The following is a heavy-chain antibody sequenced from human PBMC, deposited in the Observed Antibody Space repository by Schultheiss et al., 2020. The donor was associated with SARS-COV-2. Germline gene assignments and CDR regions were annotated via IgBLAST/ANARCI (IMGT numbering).Heavy chain of an antibody. V-gene: IGHV3-74*01. CDR3: ARSSATNAYGYYYGMDV. D-gene: IGHD4-17*01. CDR1: GFTFSSYW. CDR2: INSDGSST. Sequence: GGSLRLSCAASGFTFSSYWMHWVRQAPGKGLVWVSRINSDGSSTRYADSVKGRFTISRDNAKNTLYLQMNSLRAEDTAVYYCARSSATNAYGYYYGMDVWGQGTTVTVSS. J-gene: IGHJ6*02.